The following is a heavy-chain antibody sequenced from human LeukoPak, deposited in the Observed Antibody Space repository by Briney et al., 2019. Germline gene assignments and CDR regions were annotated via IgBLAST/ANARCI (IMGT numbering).Heavy chain of an antibody. V-gene: IGHV3-74*01. Sequence: GGSLRLSCAASGFTFSSYLMHWVRQPPGKGLVWVSRINSDESSTSYAGSVKGRFTISRDNAKNTLYLQMNSLRAEDTAVYYCARAADYYYMDVWGKGTTVTISS. CDR2: INSDESST. CDR3: ARAADYYYMDV. CDR1: GFTFSSYL. J-gene: IGHJ6*03.